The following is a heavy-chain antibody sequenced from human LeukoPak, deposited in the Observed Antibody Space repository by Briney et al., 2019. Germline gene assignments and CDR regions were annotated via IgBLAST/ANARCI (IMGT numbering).Heavy chain of an antibody. Sequence: SETLSLTCTLSGDSISTSNSYWGWIRQPPGKGLEWIGEIYHSGSTNYNPSLKSRVTISVDKSKNQFSLKLSSVTAADTAVYYCARDGYNGFDPWGQGTLVTVSS. CDR1: GDSISTSNSY. V-gene: IGHV4-39*07. CDR2: IYHSGST. J-gene: IGHJ5*02. CDR3: ARDGYNGFDP. D-gene: IGHD5-24*01.